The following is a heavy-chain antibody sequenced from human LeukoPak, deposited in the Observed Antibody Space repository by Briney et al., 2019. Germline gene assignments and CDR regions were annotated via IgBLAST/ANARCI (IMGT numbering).Heavy chain of an antibody. Sequence: GSLRLSCAASGFTVSSNYMSWVRQAPGKGLEWVSVIYSGGSTYYADSVKGRFTISRDNSKNTLYLQMNSLRAEDTAVYYCARFPPFKYSGSDYRGYYFDYWGQGTLVTVSS. CDR2: IYSGGST. V-gene: IGHV3-53*01. D-gene: IGHD1-26*01. CDR1: GFTVSSNY. J-gene: IGHJ4*02. CDR3: ARFPPFKYSGSDYRGYYFDY.